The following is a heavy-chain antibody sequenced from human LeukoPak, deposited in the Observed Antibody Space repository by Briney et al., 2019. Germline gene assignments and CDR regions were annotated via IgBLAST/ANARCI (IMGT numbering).Heavy chain of an antibody. V-gene: IGHV1-46*01. D-gene: IGHD3-22*01. CDR1: GYTFTTYY. Sequence: ASVKVSCKASGYTFTTYYIHWVRQAPGQGLEWMGIINPSGGSTRYAKKFQGRVTITRDTSASTAYMELSSLRSEDTAVYYCARATYYYDSSGYYYENWFDPWGQGTLVTVSS. CDR2: INPSGGST. CDR3: ARATYYYDSSGYYYENWFDP. J-gene: IGHJ5*02.